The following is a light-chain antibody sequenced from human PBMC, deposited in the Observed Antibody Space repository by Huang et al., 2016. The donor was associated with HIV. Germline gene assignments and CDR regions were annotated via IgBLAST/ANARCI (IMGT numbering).Light chain of an antibody. J-gene: IGKJ2*01. CDR1: QTISTY. CDR3: QQSYRNPYT. CDR2: GAS. V-gene: IGKV1-39*01. Sequence: DIKMTQSPSSLSASVGDRVTITCRPSQTISTYLNWYQQIPGKAPKLLIYGASSLQSGVPSRFSGGRSGTDFTLTISSLQPEDFATYYCQQSYRNPYTFGQGTKLEIK.